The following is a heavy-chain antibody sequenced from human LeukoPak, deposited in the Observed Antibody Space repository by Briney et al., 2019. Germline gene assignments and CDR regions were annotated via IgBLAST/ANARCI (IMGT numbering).Heavy chain of an antibody. CDR2: IYWNDDK. J-gene: IGHJ4*02. Sequence: SGPTLFHPTPPLTLTCTVSGFAVGTREVGVGWIRQPPVEALEWLTFIYWNDDKRYNPSLRRRLTITKDTSKNQVVLTMANMDHVDTGTYYCAHRTSDLSIDYWGQETLVTVSS. V-gene: IGHV2-5*01. D-gene: IGHD3-10*01. CDR3: AHRTSDLSIDY. CDR1: GFAVGTREVG.